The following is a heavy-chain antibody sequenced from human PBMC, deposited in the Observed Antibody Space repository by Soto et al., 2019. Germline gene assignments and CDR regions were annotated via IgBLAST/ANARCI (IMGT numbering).Heavy chain of an antibody. J-gene: IGHJ6*02. D-gene: IGHD3-3*01. CDR1: GGSFSGYY. CDR2: INHSGST. V-gene: IGHV4-34*01. Sequence: SETLSLTCAVYGGSFSGYYWSWIRQPPGKGLEWIGEINHSGSTNYNPSLKSRVTISVDTSKSQFSLKLSSVTAADTAVYYCARTGGGTIFGVVIDYYYGMDVWGQGTTVTVSS. CDR3: ARTGGGTIFGVVIDYYYGMDV.